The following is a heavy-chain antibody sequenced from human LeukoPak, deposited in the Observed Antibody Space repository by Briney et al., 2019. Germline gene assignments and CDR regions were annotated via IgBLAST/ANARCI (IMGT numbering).Heavy chain of an antibody. CDR1: GFTFSSYG. J-gene: IGHJ4*02. Sequence: GGSLRLSCAASGFTFSSYGMHWVRQAPGKGLEWVAFIRYDGSNRYYADSVKGRFTISRDNSKNTLYLQMNSLRAEDTAVYYCAKDSVSLVVAATHADYWGQGTLVTVSS. V-gene: IGHV3-30*02. D-gene: IGHD2-15*01. CDR3: AKDSVSLVVAATHADY. CDR2: IRYDGSNR.